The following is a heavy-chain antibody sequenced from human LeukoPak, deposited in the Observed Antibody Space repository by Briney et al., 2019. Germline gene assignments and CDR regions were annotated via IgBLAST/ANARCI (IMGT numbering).Heavy chain of an antibody. D-gene: IGHD6-13*01. CDR3: ARLDSSSWYY. V-gene: IGHV5-51*01. Sequence: GESLKISCKGSGYSFTSNWIGWVRQMPGKGLEWMGIIFPSDSDTRYSPAFQGQVTISADKSISTAYLQWSSLKASDTAMYYCARLDSSSWYYWGQGTRVSVSS. CDR2: IFPSDSDT. CDR1: GYSFTSNW. J-gene: IGHJ4*02.